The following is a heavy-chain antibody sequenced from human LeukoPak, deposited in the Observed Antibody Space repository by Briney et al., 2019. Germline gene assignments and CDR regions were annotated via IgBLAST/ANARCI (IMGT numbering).Heavy chain of an antibody. CDR2: ISGSGGAT. V-gene: IGHV3-23*01. CDR1: GFTFSSYG. J-gene: IGHJ4*02. CDR3: AKPGAYDSSGYYPPYYDY. D-gene: IGHD3-22*01. Sequence: GGSLRLSCAASGFTFSSYGMHWVRRAPGKGLEWISAISGSGGATHYADSVKGRFTISRDNSNNALYLQLNSLGVEDTAVYFCAKPGAYDSSGYYPPYYDYWGQGTLVTVSS.